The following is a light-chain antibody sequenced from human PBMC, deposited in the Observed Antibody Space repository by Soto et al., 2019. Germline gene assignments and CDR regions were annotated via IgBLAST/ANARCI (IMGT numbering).Light chain of an antibody. CDR2: WAS. V-gene: IGKV4-1*01. J-gene: IGKJ5*01. CDR3: QQYYSTPLT. Sequence: DIVMTQSPDSLAVPLGERATIHCKSSQSVLYSSNNKNYLAWYQQKPGQPPKLLIYWASTRESGVPDRFSGSGSGTDFTLTISSLQAEDVAVYYCQQYYSTPLTFGQGTRLEIK. CDR1: QSVLYSSNNKNY.